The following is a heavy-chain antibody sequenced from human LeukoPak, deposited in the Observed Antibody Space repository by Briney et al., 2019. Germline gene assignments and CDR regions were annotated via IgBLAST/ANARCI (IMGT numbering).Heavy chain of an antibody. D-gene: IGHD2/OR15-2a*01. J-gene: IGHJ4*02. V-gene: IGHV3-23*01. CDR2: INGTGIYT. CDR3: AKSSCNSTNCLYYFDY. CDR1: RFIFNNFA. Sequence: PGGSLRLSCTASRFIFNNFAMNWVRQAPGKGLEWVSAINGTGIYTYYADSVKGRFTISRDNSKNTLHLQMNSLRAEDTAIYYCAKSSCNSTNCLYYFDYWGLGALVTVSS.